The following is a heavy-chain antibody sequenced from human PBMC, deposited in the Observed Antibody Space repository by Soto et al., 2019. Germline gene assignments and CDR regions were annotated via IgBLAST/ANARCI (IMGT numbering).Heavy chain of an antibody. Sequence: QVQLVQSGAEVKKPGASVKVSCKASGYTFTSYGISWVRQAPGQGLEWMGWISAYNGNTNYAQKLQGRVTMTTDTSTSTGYMELRSLRSDDTAVYYCARDGPDIAAAGWFDPWGQGTLVTVSS. J-gene: IGHJ5*02. CDR2: ISAYNGNT. CDR3: ARDGPDIAAAGWFDP. V-gene: IGHV1-18*01. CDR1: GYTFTSYG. D-gene: IGHD6-13*01.